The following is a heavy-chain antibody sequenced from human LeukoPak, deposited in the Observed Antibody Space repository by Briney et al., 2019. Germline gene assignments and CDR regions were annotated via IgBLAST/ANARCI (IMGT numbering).Heavy chain of an antibody. CDR1: GDSISSYY. CDR3: ARGRDCSSTSCYSGYYYYGMDV. Sequence: SGTLSLTCTVSGDSISSYYCSWIRQPPGRGLEWIGYVSYSGSTNYNPSLKSRVTISVDTSKNQFSLKLSSVTAADTAVYYCARGRDCSSTSCYSGYYYYGMDVWGQGTTVTVSS. V-gene: IGHV4-59*01. D-gene: IGHD2-2*02. J-gene: IGHJ6*02. CDR2: VSYSGST.